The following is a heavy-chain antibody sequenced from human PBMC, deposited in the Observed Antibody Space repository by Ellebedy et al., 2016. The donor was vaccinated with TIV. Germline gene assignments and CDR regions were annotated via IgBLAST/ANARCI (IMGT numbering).Heavy chain of an antibody. V-gene: IGHV3-23*01. Sequence: GESLKISCAASGFTFSSYAMSWVRQAPGKGLEWVSTISNTGSRTYYADSVEGRFIISRDNSKKTRYLQMNSLRAEDTAIYYCARGRSGTYIHHAFDYWGQGTLVTVSS. CDR3: ARGRSGTYIHHAFDY. J-gene: IGHJ4*02. CDR1: GFTFSSYA. D-gene: IGHD1-14*01. CDR2: ISNTGSRT.